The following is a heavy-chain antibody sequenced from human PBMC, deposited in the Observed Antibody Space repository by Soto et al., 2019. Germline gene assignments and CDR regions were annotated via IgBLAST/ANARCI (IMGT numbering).Heavy chain of an antibody. CDR3: ARQNSGWSYYFDF. CDR1: GFTFSDYV. Sequence: QVQLVESGGGVVQPGRSLRFSCAASGFTFSDYVMHWVRQAPGKGLERVAGISSDGSTKYYTDSMKGRFTISRDNSKDTLYLQMNILRAGDTAVYYCARQNSGWSYYFDFWGQGTLVTVSS. V-gene: IGHV3-30-3*01. J-gene: IGHJ4*02. D-gene: IGHD6-19*01. CDR2: ISSDGSTK.